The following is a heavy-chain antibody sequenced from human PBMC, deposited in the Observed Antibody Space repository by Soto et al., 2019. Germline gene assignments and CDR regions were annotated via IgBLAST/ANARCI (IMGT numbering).Heavy chain of an antibody. CDR1: GFTFSNAW. Sequence: GGSLRLSCAASGFTFSNAWMNWVRQAPGKGLEWVGRIKSKTDGGTTDYAAPVKGRFTISRDDSKNTLYLQMNSLKTEDTAVYYCTTNFYDSSVYFDYWGQGTLVTVSS. J-gene: IGHJ4*02. CDR2: IKSKTDGGTT. V-gene: IGHV3-15*07. D-gene: IGHD3-22*01. CDR3: TTNFYDSSVYFDY.